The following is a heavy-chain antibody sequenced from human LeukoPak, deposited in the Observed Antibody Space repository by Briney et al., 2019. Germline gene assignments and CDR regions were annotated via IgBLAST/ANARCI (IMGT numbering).Heavy chain of an antibody. Sequence: GGSLRLSCEASGFTFSRYAMNWVRQAPGKGLEWVSSISSSTSYIYYADSVKGRFTISRDNAKNSLYLQMNSLRAEDTAVYYCAKPARTDYADYWGQGTLVTVSS. CDR2: ISSSTSYI. CDR1: GFTFSRYA. V-gene: IGHV3-21*04. CDR3: AKPARTDYADY. J-gene: IGHJ4*02. D-gene: IGHD1-14*01.